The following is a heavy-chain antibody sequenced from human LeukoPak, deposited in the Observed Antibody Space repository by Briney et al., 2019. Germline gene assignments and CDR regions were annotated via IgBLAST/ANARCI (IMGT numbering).Heavy chain of an antibody. CDR3: ARAYCTTTICSQYFDC. CDR1: GGSISTSDYY. V-gene: IGHV4-39*01. CDR2: IYYSGST. Sequence: PSETLSLPCTVSGGSISTSDYYRGWIRQSPGKGLEWIGSIYYSGSTYFNPSLKSRVTMSVDTSKNQFSLKLTSVTAADTAVYYCARAYCTTTICSQYFDCWGQGTLVTVSS. J-gene: IGHJ4*02. D-gene: IGHD2-2*01.